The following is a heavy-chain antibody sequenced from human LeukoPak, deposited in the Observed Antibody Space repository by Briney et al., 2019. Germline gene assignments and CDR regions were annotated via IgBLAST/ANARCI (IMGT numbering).Heavy chain of an antibody. CDR1: GYTFTTYA. CDR2: ISPGNDNT. V-gene: IGHV1-3*01. CDR3: ARDSSLDTFDV. Sequence: GASVKVSCKASGYTFTTYAMHWVRQAPGQRLEWMGWISPGNDNTKYSQKFQGRVTIMRDTSVSTAYMELSSLRSEDTAVYYCARDSSLDTFDVWGQGTMVTVSS. D-gene: IGHD2-2*01. J-gene: IGHJ3*01.